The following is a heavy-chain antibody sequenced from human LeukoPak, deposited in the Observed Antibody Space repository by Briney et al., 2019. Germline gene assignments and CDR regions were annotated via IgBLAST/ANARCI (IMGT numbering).Heavy chain of an antibody. D-gene: IGHD5-18*01. V-gene: IGHV3-11*04. J-gene: IGHJ6*03. Sequence: PGGSPRLSCAASGFTFSDYYMSWIRQAPGKGLEWVSYISTSGSTIYYADSVKGRFTISRDNAKNSLYLQMNSLRAEDTAVYYCARSTLGYSYDSPYSYYMDVWGKGTTVTVSS. CDR3: ARSTLGYSYDSPYSYYMDV. CDR2: ISTSGSTI. CDR1: GFTFSDYY.